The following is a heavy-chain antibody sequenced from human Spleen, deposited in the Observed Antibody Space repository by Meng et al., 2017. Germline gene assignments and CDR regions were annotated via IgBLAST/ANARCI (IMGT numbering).Heavy chain of an antibody. CDR2: IYHSGST. CDR3: ARDVPRGVSRY. J-gene: IGHJ4*02. CDR1: GYSISSGYY. Sequence: SETLSLTCAVSGYSISSGYYWGWIRQPPGKGLEWIGRIYHSGSTYYNPSLKSRVTISVDTSKNQFSLRLSSVTAADTAVYYCARDVPRGVSRYWGQGTLVTVSS. V-gene: IGHV4-38-2*02. D-gene: IGHD3-9*01.